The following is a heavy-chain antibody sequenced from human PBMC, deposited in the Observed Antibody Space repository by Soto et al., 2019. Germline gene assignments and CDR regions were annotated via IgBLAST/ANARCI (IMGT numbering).Heavy chain of an antibody. CDR2: LYSGGST. Sequence: EVQLVESGGGLVQPGGSLRVSCAASGFNVSANYVSWVRQTPGTGLEWVSILYSGGSTHYADSVKGRFLISRDNSKNTVHLQMNGLTTGDTGLYFCARAQGFGHYMDVWGTGTTVIVS. CDR1: GFNVSANY. V-gene: IGHV3-66*01. J-gene: IGHJ6*03. CDR3: ARAQGFGHYMDV. D-gene: IGHD3-10*01.